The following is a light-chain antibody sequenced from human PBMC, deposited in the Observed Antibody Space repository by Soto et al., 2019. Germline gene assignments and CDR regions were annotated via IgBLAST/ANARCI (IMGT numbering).Light chain of an antibody. CDR1: QSISSW. J-gene: IGKJ1*01. CDR2: KAS. CDR3: QQYKSYPWT. V-gene: IGKV1-5*03. Sequence: DIQMTQSPSTLSASVGDRVTITCRDSQSISSWLAWYQQKPGKAPKLLIYKASSLESGVPSTFSGSGSGTEFTLTISSLQPDDFATYYCQQYKSYPWTFGQGTKVEIK.